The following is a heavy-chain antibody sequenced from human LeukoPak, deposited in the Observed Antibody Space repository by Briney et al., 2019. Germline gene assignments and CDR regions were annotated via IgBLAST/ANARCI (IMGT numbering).Heavy chain of an antibody. V-gene: IGHV4-4*07. J-gene: IGHJ4*02. D-gene: IGHD3-22*01. CDR2: IYTSGST. CDR1: GGSISSYY. CDR3: ARGNFYDSSVYSGTYYFDY. Sequence: PSETLSLTCTVSGGSISSYYWSWIRQPAGKGLEWIGRIYTSGSTNYNPSLKSRVTMSVDTSKNQFFLKLSSVTAADTAVYYCARGNFYDSSVYSGTYYFDYWGQGTLVTVSS.